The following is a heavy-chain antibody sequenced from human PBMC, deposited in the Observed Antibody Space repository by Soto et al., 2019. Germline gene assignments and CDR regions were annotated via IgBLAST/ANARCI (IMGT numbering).Heavy chain of an antibody. V-gene: IGHV1-69*02. CDR2: INPILTIT. J-gene: IGHJ4*02. CDR3: AGGGVSRMGY. Sequence: QVQLVQSGAEVRKPGSSVKVSCKASGAFLNSYIINWVRQAPGQGLEWMGRINPILTITYYAQKFQGRVTITADKSTRTVHMELRNLRSDDTAIYYCAGGGVSRMGYWGQGTLVTVSS. D-gene: IGHD3-16*01. CDR1: GAFLNSYI.